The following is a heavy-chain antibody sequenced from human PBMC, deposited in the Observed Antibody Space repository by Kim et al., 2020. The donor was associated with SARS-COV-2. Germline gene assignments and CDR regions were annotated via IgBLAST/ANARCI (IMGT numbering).Heavy chain of an antibody. CDR2: IWYDGSNK. CDR1: GFTFSSYG. Sequence: GGSLRLSCAASGFTFSSYGMHWVRQAPGKGLEWVAVIWYDGSNKYYADSVKDRFTISRDNSKNTLYLQMNSLRAEDTAVYYCAKEGGYSSSWYGGTGYYFDYWGQGTLVTVSS. D-gene: IGHD6-13*01. CDR3: AKEGGYSSSWYGGTGYYFDY. J-gene: IGHJ4*02. V-gene: IGHV3-33*06.